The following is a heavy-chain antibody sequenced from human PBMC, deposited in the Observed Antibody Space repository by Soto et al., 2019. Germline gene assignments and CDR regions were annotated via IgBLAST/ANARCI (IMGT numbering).Heavy chain of an antibody. J-gene: IGHJ6*02. CDR2: INNAGTT. CDR1: GFDASVNF. CDR3: VRENYYYGMDV. V-gene: IGHV3-66*01. Sequence: GSLRLSCAASGFDASVNFMTWVRQAPGRGLEWVSVINNAGTTFYADSVKGRFTISGDKSKNTLSLQMNSLRVEDTAVYYCVRENYYYGMDVWGQGTAVTVSS.